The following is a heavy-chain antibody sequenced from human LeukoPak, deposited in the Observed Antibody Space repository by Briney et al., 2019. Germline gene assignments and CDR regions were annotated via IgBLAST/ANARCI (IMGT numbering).Heavy chain of an antibody. CDR1: GYTFTNYY. CDR3: ARDWGIQQWPPSYFDY. J-gene: IGHJ4*02. V-gene: IGHV1-46*01. CDR2: IYPSGGST. Sequence: ASVKVSCKASGYTFTNYYMHWVRQAPGQGLEWMGIIYPSGGSTTYAQKFQGRVTMTRDTSTSTVYMELTSLRSEDTAMYYCARDWGIQQWPPSYFDYWGQGTLVTVSS. D-gene: IGHD5-18*01.